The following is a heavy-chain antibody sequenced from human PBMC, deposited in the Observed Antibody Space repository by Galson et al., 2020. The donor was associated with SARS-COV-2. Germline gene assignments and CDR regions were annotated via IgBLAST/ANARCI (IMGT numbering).Heavy chain of an antibody. J-gene: IGHJ4*02. D-gene: IGHD3-10*01. CDR2: IYYSGST. CDR3: AREEPYGPGSYGY. V-gene: IGHV4-30-4*01. Sequence: ASETLSLTCTVSGGSISSGDYYWRWIRQPPGKGLEWIGYIYYSGSTYHNPSPKSRVTISVDTSKNQFSLKLSSVTAADTAVYYCAREEPYGPGSYGYWGQGTLVTVSS. CDR1: GGSISSGDYY.